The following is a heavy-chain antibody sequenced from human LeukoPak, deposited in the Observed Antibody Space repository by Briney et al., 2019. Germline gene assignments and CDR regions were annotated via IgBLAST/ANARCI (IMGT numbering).Heavy chain of an antibody. Sequence: PSETLSLTCTVSGGSISSYYWSWIRQPPGKGLEWIGYIYYSGSTNYKPSLKSRVTISVDTSKNQFSLKLSSVTAADTAVYYCARRPRRGYSKLSWAFDIWDQGTMVTVSS. D-gene: IGHD6-13*01. J-gene: IGHJ3*02. V-gene: IGHV4-59*01. CDR3: ARRPRRGYSKLSWAFDI. CDR1: GGSISSYY. CDR2: IYYSGST.